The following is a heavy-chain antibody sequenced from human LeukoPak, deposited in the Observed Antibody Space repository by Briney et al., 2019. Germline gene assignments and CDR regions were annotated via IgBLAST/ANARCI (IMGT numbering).Heavy chain of an antibody. CDR3: ARDTGYSSGWYPLGAFDI. D-gene: IGHD6-19*01. CDR2: INHSGST. CDR1: GGSFSGYY. J-gene: IGHJ3*02. Sequence: PSETLCLTCAVYGGSFSGYYWSWIRQPPGKGLEWIGEINHSGSTNYNPSLKSRVTISVDTSKNQFSLKLSSVTAADTAVYYCARDTGYSSGWYPLGAFDIWGQGTMVTVSS. V-gene: IGHV4-34*01.